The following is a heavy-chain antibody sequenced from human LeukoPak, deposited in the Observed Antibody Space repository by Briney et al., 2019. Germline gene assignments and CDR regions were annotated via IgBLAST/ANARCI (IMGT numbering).Heavy chain of an antibody. CDR3: ATSIIRRVAAAFDP. Sequence: GRSLRLSCAASGFTFSSYAMHWVRQAPGKGLEWVAVISYDGSNKYYADSVKGRFTISRDNSKNTLYLQMNSLRAEDTAVYYCATSIIRRVAAAFDPWGQGTLVTVSS. CDR2: ISYDGSNK. J-gene: IGHJ5*02. D-gene: IGHD6-13*01. CDR1: GFTFSSYA. V-gene: IGHV3-30*14.